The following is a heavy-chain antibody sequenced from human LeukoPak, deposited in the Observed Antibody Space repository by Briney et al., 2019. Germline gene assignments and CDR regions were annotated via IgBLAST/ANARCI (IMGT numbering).Heavy chain of an antibody. Sequence: PSETLSLTCTVSGGSISSSSYYWGWIRQPPGKGLEWIGSIYYSGSTYYNPSLKSRVTISVDTSKNQFSLKLSSVTAADTAVYYCARRSIAVAGTGSDYWGQGTLVTVSS. J-gene: IGHJ4*02. CDR1: GGSISSSSYY. CDR2: IYYSGST. V-gene: IGHV4-39*01. CDR3: ARRSIAVAGTGSDY. D-gene: IGHD6-19*01.